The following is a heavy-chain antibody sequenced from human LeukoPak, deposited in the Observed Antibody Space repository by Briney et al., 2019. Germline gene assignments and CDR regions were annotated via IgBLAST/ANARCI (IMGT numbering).Heavy chain of an antibody. D-gene: IGHD2-2*01. CDR3: AREGCGTSCSADAFDI. Sequence: SVKVSCKASGGTFSSYAISWVRQAPGQGLEWMGGIIPIFGTANYAQKFQGRVTITADESTSTAYMELSSLRSEDTAVYYCAREGCGTSCSADAFDIWGQGTMVTVPS. CDR1: GGTFSSYA. CDR2: IIPIFGTA. J-gene: IGHJ3*02. V-gene: IGHV1-69*13.